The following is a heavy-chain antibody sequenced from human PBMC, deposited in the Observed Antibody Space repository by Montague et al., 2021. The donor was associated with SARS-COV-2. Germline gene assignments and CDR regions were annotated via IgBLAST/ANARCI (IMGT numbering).Heavy chain of an antibody. Sequence: SETLSLTCTVSGGSISTNSYFWGWIRQPPGKGWVWVGCFNYSRSTNYTPNLKIRVAISMATSQNQFSLTLSSATAADTALYYCARGKQIAVAGTDFDYWGQGTLVTVSS. CDR3: ARGKQIAVAGTDFDY. V-gene: IGHV4-39*07. D-gene: IGHD6-19*01. CDR2: FNYSRST. CDR1: GGSISTNSYF. J-gene: IGHJ4*02.